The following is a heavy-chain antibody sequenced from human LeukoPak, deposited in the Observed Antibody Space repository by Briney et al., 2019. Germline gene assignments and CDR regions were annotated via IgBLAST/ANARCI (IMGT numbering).Heavy chain of an antibody. V-gene: IGHV3-7*01. D-gene: IGHD1-26*01. CDR3: ASRIVGTPDYFDY. CDR1: EFTYSTYW. Sequence: GGSLRLSCAASEFTYSTYWMSWVRQAPGKGLEWVANINQDGSDKYHVDFVKGRFTISRDNAKNSLYLQMNSLRAEDTAVYYCASRIVGTPDYFDYWGLGTLVTVSS. CDR2: INQDGSDK. J-gene: IGHJ4*02.